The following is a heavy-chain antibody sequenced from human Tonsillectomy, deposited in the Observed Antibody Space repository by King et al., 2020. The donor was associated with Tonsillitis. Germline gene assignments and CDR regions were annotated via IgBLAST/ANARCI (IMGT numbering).Heavy chain of an antibody. CDR2: ISYDGSNK. CDR3: AKEDCSSTSCYIPDYYYYAMDV. D-gene: IGHD2-2*02. Sequence: VQLVESGGGVVQPGRSLRLSCAASGFTFSSYGMHWVRQAPGKGLEWVAVISYDGSNKYYVDSVKGRFTISRDNSKNTLYLQMNSLRAEDTALYYCAKEDCSSTSCYIPDYYYYAMDVWGQGTTVTVSS. J-gene: IGHJ6*02. V-gene: IGHV3-30*18. CDR1: GFTFSSYG.